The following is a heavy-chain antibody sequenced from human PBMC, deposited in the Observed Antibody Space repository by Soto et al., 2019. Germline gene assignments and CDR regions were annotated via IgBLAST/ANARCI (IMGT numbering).Heavy chain of an antibody. Sequence: SDTLSLTCTATGGSIRSYYWSWIRQPPGKGLEWIGYIYYSGSTNYNPSLKSRVTISVDTSKNQFSLKLSSVTAADTAVYYCARRYGWAFDIWGQGTMVT. CDR3: ARRYGWAFDI. V-gene: IGHV4-59*08. J-gene: IGHJ3*02. CDR1: GGSIRSYY. CDR2: IYYSGST. D-gene: IGHD3-16*01.